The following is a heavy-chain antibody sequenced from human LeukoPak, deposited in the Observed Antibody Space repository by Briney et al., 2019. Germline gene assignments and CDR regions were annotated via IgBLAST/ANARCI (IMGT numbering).Heavy chain of an antibody. Sequence: PSETLSLTCTVSGGSISSYYWSWIRQPPGKGLEWNGYIYYSGSTNYNPSLKSRVTISVDTSKNQFSLKLSSVTAADTAVYYCARARKGYYPDYWGQGTLVTVSS. CDR2: IYYSGST. CDR3: ARARKGYYPDY. CDR1: GGSISSYY. D-gene: IGHD3-10*01. V-gene: IGHV4-59*01. J-gene: IGHJ4*02.